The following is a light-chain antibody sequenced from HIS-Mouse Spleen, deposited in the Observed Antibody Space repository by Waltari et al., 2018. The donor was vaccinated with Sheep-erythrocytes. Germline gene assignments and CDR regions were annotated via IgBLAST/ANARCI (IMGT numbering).Light chain of an antibody. Sequence: SYELTQPPSVSVSPGQTASITCSGDKLGDKYACWYHQKPGQSPVLVIYQDSKRPSGIPGRFSVSNSGNTATLTISGTQAMDEADYYCQAWDSSTVVFGGGTKLTVL. J-gene: IGLJ2*01. CDR3: QAWDSSTVV. V-gene: IGLV3-1*01. CDR1: KLGDKY. CDR2: QDS.